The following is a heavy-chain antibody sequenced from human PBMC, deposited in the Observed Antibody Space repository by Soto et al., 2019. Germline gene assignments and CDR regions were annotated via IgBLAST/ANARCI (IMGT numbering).Heavy chain of an antibody. CDR2: ISYDGSNK. Sequence: PGGSLRLSCAASGFTFSSYGMHWVRQAPGKGLEWVAVISYDGSNKYYADSVKGRFTISRDNSKNTLYLQMNSLRAEDTAVYYCAKGEVTMVRAHNMGYYYYGMDVWGQGTTVTVSS. V-gene: IGHV3-30*18. D-gene: IGHD3-10*01. CDR1: GFTFSSYG. J-gene: IGHJ6*02. CDR3: AKGEVTMVRAHNMGYYYYGMDV.